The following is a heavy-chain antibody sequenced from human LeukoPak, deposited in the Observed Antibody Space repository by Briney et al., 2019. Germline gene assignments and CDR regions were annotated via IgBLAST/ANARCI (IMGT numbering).Heavy chain of an antibody. CDR2: INPSGGST. CDR1: GYTFTSYY. CDR3: ASDYYDSSGYRRAFDI. D-gene: IGHD3-22*01. V-gene: IGHV1-46*01. J-gene: IGHJ3*02. Sequence: GASVKVSCKASGYTFTSYYMHWVRQAPGQGLEWMGIINPSGGSTSYAQKFQGRVAMTRDTSTSTVYMELSSLRSEDTAVYYCASDYYDSSGYRRAFDIWGQGTMVTVSS.